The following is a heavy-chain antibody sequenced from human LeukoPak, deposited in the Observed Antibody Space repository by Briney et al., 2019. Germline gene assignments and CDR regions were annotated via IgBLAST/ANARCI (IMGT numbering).Heavy chain of an antibody. J-gene: IGHJ6*03. Sequence: GGSLRLSCAAFGFNFSNYGIHWVRQAPGKGLEWVAIISYDGNNKYYADSVKGRFAISRDNSKNTLFLSMNSLGIEDMAVYYCAKEPFESYSGYDFHSYYYMDVWGKGTTVTVSS. D-gene: IGHD5-12*01. CDR1: GFNFSNYG. CDR2: ISYDGNNK. CDR3: AKEPFESYSGYDFHSYYYMDV. V-gene: IGHV3-30*18.